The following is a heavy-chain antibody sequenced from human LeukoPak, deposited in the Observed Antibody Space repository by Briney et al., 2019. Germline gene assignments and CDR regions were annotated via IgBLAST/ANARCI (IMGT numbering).Heavy chain of an antibody. J-gene: IGHJ6*03. CDR2: IKQDGTER. CDR3: ATGFFYYYYMDV. D-gene: IGHD1-1*01. CDR1: GFTFTTYW. V-gene: IGHV3-7*01. Sequence: GESLRLSCAASGFTFTTYWMSWVRQAPGKGLEWVANIKQDGTERYYVDSVKGRFTISRDNVKNSLYLQMNSLRVEDTAVYYCATGFFYYYYMDVWGKGTTVTISS.